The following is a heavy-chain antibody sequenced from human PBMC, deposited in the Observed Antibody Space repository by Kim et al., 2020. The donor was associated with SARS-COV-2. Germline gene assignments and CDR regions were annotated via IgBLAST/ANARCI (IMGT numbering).Heavy chain of an antibody. J-gene: IGHJ4*02. Sequence: GGSLRLSCAASGFTFSSYSMNWVRQAPGKGLEWVSSISSSSSYIYYADSVKGRFTISRDNAKNSLYLQMNSLRAEDTAVYYCARGRDGYNCPDYWGQGTLVTVSS. CDR1: GFTFSSYS. D-gene: IGHD5-12*01. CDR2: ISSSSSYI. CDR3: ARGRDGYNCPDY. V-gene: IGHV3-21*01.